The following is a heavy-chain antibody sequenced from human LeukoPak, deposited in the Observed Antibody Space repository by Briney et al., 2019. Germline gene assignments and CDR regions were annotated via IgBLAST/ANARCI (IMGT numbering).Heavy chain of an antibody. J-gene: IGHJ4*02. Sequence: PGGSLRLSCAASGFIFGSYSMTWVRQAPGKGLEWVSTINIGVGTTYCTDSVKGRFTISRDNSKNTLYLQMNSLRAEDTAVYYCARATMVRGVISLFDYWGQGTLVTVSS. CDR1: GFIFGSYS. V-gene: IGHV3-23*01. D-gene: IGHD3-10*01. CDR3: ARATMVRGVISLFDY. CDR2: INIGVGTT.